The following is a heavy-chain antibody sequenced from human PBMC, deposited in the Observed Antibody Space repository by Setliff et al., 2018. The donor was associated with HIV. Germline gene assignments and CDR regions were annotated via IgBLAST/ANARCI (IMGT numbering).Heavy chain of an antibody. CDR3: AREIRAGDYPPYNYYFYMDV. V-gene: IGHV3-21*01. CDR2: ITNRSDT. Sequence: GGSLRLSCAASGFTFRHYSMNWVRQAPGKGLEWLSSITNRSDTLYIDSVKGRFIISRDNAKNSLFLQMNSLRAEDTAVYYCAREIRAGDYPPYNYYFYMDVWGKGTTVTVSS. CDR1: GFTFRHYS. D-gene: IGHD4-17*01. J-gene: IGHJ6*03.